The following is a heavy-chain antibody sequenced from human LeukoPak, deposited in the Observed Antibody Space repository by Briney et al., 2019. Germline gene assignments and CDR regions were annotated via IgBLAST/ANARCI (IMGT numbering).Heavy chain of an antibody. CDR2: IKQDGSEK. CDR3: ARDQWELHNYFDY. J-gene: IGHJ4*02. CDR1: GFMLSSYW. Sequence: GGSLRLSCAASGFMLSSYWMSWVRQAPGKGLEWVANIKQDGSEKYYVDSVKGRFTISRDNAKNSLYLQMNSLRAEDTAVYYCARDQWELHNYFDYWGQGTLVTVSS. V-gene: IGHV3-7*01. D-gene: IGHD1-26*01.